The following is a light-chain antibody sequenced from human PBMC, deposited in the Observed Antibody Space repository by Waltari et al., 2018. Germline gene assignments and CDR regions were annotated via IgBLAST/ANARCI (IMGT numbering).Light chain of an antibody. V-gene: IGLV2-14*03. CDR1: SSDVGGYNY. Sequence: QSALTQPASVSGSPGQSITISCTGTSSDVGGYNYVSWDQQHPGKAPKPMIFDVSNRPSGVSNRFSGAKSGNTASLTISGLQAEDEADYYCSSYISSSTLELFGGGTSLTVL. CDR3: SSYISSSTLEL. J-gene: IGLJ2*01. CDR2: DVS.